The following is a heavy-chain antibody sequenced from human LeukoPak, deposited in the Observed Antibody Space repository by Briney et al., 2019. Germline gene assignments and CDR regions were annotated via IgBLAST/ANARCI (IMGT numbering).Heavy chain of an antibody. Sequence: SETLSLTCTVSGGSISSYYWSWIRQPPGKGLEWIGYIYYSGSTNYNPSLKSRVTISVDTSKNQFSLKLSSVTAADTAVYYCARLDIVVVPAAIRSDAFDIWGQGTTVTVSS. D-gene: IGHD2-2*03. CDR1: GGSISSYY. V-gene: IGHV4-59*08. CDR2: IYYSGST. CDR3: ARLDIVVVPAAIRSDAFDI. J-gene: IGHJ3*02.